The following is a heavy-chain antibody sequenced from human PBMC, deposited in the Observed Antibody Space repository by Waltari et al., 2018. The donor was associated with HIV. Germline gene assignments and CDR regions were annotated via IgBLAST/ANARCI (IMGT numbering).Heavy chain of an antibody. CDR3: AKDSEQYYYYGMDV. CDR2: ISWNSGSI. CDR1: GFTFDDYA. V-gene: IGHV3-9*01. J-gene: IGHJ6*02. Sequence: EVQLVESGGGLVQPGRSLRLSCAASGFTFDDYAMHWVRQAPGKCRGWVTGISWNSGSIWYAGSVKGRFTIARDNAKNSLYLQMNSLRAEDTALYYCAKDSEQYYYYGMDVWGQGTTVTVSS.